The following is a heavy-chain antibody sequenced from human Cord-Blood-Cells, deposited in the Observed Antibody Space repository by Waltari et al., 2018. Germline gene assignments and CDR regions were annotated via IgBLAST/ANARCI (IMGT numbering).Heavy chain of an antibody. V-gene: IGHV1-8*03. D-gene: IGHD3-10*01. J-gene: IGHJ3*02. CDR2: MNPNRGNT. Sequence: QVKLVQSGAELKKPGASVKVSCKDSGDTLTSYDINWVRQATGQGLEWMGWMNPNRGNTGYAQKFQGRVTITRKTYISTAYMELSSLRSEDTAVYYCARGEFREALDIWGQGTMVTVSS. CDR3: ARGEFREALDI. CDR1: GDTLTSYD.